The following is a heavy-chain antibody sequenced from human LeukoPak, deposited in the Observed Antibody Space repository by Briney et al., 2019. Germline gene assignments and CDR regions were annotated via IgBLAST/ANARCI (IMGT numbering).Heavy chain of an antibody. D-gene: IGHD3-3*02. CDR3: ARGRSIFGVVTGDYFDY. J-gene: IGHJ4*02. CDR2: ISYDGTNK. V-gene: IGHV3-30*04. Sequence: PGGSLRLSCAASGFTFRSYAMHRVRQAPGKGLEWVAIISYDGTNKYYADSVKGRFTISRDNSKNTLHVQMNSLRVEDTAVYYCARGRSIFGVVTGDYFDYWGQGTLVTVSS. CDR1: GFTFRSYA.